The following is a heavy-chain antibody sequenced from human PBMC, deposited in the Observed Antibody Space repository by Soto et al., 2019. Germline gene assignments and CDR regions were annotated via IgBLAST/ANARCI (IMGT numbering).Heavy chain of an antibody. CDR1: GGSISSYY. Sequence: SETLSLTCTVSGGSISSYYWSWIRQPPGKGLEWIGYIYCSGSTNYNPSLKSRVTISVDTSKNQFSLKLSSVTAADTAVYYCARHLPVIAIRTHAFDIWGQGTMVTVSS. CDR2: IYCSGST. J-gene: IGHJ3*02. V-gene: IGHV4-59*01. CDR3: ARHLPVIAIRTHAFDI. D-gene: IGHD2-21*01.